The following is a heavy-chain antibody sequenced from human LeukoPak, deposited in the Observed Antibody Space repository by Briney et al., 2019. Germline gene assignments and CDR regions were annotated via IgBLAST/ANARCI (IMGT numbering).Heavy chain of an antibody. Sequence: GGSLRLTCAASGFTVTNNDMNWVRQAPGKGLEWVSVITSGGSTYFADSVKGRFTVSRDNSKNTLSLQMNSLRVEDTAVYYCARDLISGPATHDSWGQGALVTVSS. V-gene: IGHV3-66*01. CDR3: ARDLISGPATHDS. J-gene: IGHJ4*02. CDR1: GFTVTNND. CDR2: ITSGGST. D-gene: IGHD2-15*01.